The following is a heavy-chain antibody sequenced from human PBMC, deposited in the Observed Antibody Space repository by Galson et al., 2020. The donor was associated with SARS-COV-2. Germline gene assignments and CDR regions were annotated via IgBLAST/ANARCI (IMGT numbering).Heavy chain of an antibody. Sequence: PGGSLRLSCAASGFKTGFSFSSFWMNWVRQAPGKGLEWVANIKPDGSDKNYVDSVKGRFTISRDNARNSLFLQMKSLRVEDTAVYYCARDFPWGLPDSWGQGSLVTVSS. D-gene: IGHD3-16*01. CDR1: GFKTGFSFSSFW. CDR3: ARDFPWGLPDS. CDR2: IKPDGSDK. V-gene: IGHV3-7*01. J-gene: IGHJ4*02.